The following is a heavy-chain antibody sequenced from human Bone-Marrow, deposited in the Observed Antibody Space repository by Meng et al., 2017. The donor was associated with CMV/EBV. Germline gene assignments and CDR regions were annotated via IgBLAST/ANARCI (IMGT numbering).Heavy chain of an antibody. D-gene: IGHD3-9*01. J-gene: IGHJ4*02. CDR3: AKDLDWLAPFEY. Sequence: GGSLRLSCAASGFTFSSYGMHWVRQAPGKGLEWVAFIRYDGSNKYYADSVKGRFAISRDNSKNTMYLQMNSLRAEDTAVYYFAKDLDWLAPFEYWGQGTLVTVSS. CDR2: IRYDGSNK. V-gene: IGHV3-30*02. CDR1: GFTFSSYG.